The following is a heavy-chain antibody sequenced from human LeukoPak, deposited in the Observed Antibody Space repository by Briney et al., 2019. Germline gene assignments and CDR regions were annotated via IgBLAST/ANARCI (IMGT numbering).Heavy chain of an antibody. V-gene: IGHV5-51*01. Sequence: GESLKISCKGSEYSFATYWIGWVRQMPGQGLEWMGIIFPGDSDTRYSPSFQGQVTISADKSISTAYLQWSSVKASDTAIYYCASEYCSGGNCYFDYWGQGTLVTVSS. CDR3: ASEYCSGGNCYFDY. CDR1: EYSFATYW. D-gene: IGHD2-15*01. J-gene: IGHJ4*02. CDR2: IFPGDSDT.